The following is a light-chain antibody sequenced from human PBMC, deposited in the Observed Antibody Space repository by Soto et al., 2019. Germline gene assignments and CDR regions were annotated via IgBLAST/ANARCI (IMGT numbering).Light chain of an antibody. J-gene: IGLJ2*01. CDR2: DTS. CDR3: LLSYSGGNLV. Sequence: QAVVTQEPSLTVSPGGTVTLTCGSNTGAVTSGHYPHWLQQRPGQAPRTLIYDTSNKQSWTPARFSGSLLGGKAALTLSGAQPEDEADYYCLLSYSGGNLVFGGGTKLTVL. CDR1: TGAVTSGHY. V-gene: IGLV7-46*01.